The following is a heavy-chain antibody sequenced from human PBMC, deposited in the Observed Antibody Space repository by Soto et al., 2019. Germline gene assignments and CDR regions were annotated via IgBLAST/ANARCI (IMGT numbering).Heavy chain of an antibody. D-gene: IGHD3-10*01. CDR1: GGSFRGYY. V-gene: IGHV4-34*01. Sequence: SETLSLTCAVYGGSFRGYYWSWIRQPPGKGLEWIGEINHSGSTNYNPSLKSRVTISVDTSKNQFSLKLSSVTAADTAVYYCARESFENRYYYYYMDVWGKGTTVT. CDR3: ARESFENRYYYYYMDV. J-gene: IGHJ6*03. CDR2: INHSGST.